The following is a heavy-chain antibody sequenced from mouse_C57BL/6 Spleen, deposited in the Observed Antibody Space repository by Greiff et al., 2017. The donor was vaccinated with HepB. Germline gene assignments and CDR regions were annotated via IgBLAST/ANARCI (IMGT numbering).Heavy chain of an antibody. CDR2: ISSGSSTI. CDR1: GFTFSDYG. CDR3: ISNYETY. Sequence: EVHLVESGGGLVKPGGSLKLSCAASGFTFSDYGMHWVRQAPEKGLEWVAYISSGSSTIYYADTVKGRFTISRDNAKNTLCLQMTRLRSEDTAMYYGISNYETYWGQGTLVTVSA. D-gene: IGHD2-5*01. V-gene: IGHV5-17*01. J-gene: IGHJ3*01.